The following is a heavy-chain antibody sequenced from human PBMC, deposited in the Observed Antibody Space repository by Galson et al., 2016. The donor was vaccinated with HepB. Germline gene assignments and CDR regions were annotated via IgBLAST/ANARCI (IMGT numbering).Heavy chain of an antibody. CDR3: ARGPAYSSSPPFDY. CDR2: LSSNSIYI. J-gene: IGHJ4*02. V-gene: IGHV3-21*01. Sequence: SLRLSCAASGFTFSSYSMNWVRQAPGKGLEWVSSLSSNSIYIYYADSVKGRFTISRDNAKNSLYLQMNSLRAEDTAVCYCARGPAYSSSPPFDYWGQGTLVTVSS. CDR1: GFTFSSYS. D-gene: IGHD6-6*01.